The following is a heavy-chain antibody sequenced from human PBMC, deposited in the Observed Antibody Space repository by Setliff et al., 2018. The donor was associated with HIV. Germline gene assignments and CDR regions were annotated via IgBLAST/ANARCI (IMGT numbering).Heavy chain of an antibody. D-gene: IGHD2-2*01. J-gene: IGHJ4*02. Sequence: PGESLKISCKGSGYSFSSYWIGWVRQMPGKGLEWMGIIYPSDSDTRYSPSFQGQVTISADKSISTAYLQWSSLKASDTAMYYCARERGDCSSNTCYGTDYWGQGTLVTVSS. V-gene: IGHV5-51*01. CDR3: ARERGDCSSNTCYGTDY. CDR1: GYSFSSYW. CDR2: IYPSDSDT.